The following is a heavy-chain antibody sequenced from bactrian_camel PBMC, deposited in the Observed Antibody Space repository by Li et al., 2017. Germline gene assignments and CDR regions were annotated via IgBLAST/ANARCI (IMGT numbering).Heavy chain of an antibody. J-gene: IGHJ6*01. CDR2: IWTGGGVT. D-gene: IGHD2*01. V-gene: IGHV3S1*01. Sequence: VQLVESGGGPVQAGGSLKLFCAASGYERSDGCMGWIRQAPGKEREAVAVIWTGGGVTYYADSVQGRFTISRRNRNTVYLQMNSLKPEDTAMYYCAARGPYCYTKLSVRDFTYWGQGTQVTVS. CDR3: AARGPYCYTKLSVRDFTY. CDR1: GYERSDGC.